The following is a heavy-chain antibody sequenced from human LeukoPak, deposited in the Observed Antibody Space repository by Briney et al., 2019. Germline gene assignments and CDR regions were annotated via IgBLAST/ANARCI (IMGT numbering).Heavy chain of an antibody. CDR2: VSKSDGTT. CDR1: GFTFSSYG. CDR3: ARGSYGMDV. V-gene: IGHV3-23*01. J-gene: IGHJ6*02. Sequence: GRSLRLSCAASGFTFSSYGMHWVRQAPGKGLEWVSSVSKSDGTTYYADSVKGRLTISRDNSKNTLHLQMNGLRAEDTAVYYCARGSYGMDVWGQGTTVTVSS.